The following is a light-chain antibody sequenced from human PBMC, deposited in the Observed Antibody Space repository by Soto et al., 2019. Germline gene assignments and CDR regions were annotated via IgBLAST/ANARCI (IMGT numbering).Light chain of an antibody. Sequence: QSALAHPASVSWSPGHSITVSCSGTSSDIGAHNFVSWYQQHPGKAPKLIIYEVINRPSGVSDRFSGSKSGNTASLTISGLQSEEEADYYCNSYTTSNNFVFGSGTKVTVL. J-gene: IGLJ1*01. CDR3: NSYTTSNNFV. CDR1: SSDIGAHNF. V-gene: IGLV2-14*03. CDR2: EVI.